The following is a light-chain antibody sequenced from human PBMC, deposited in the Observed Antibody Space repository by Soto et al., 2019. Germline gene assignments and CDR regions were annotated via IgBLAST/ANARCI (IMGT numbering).Light chain of an antibody. CDR1: HSSSSSY. CDR3: QQYNNWPRT. V-gene: IGKV3-20*01. J-gene: IGKJ1*01. Sequence: EIVLTQSPGTLSLSPGERATLSCRGSHSSSSSYLAWYQQKPGQAPRLLIYGASSRATGIPDRFSGSGSGTEFTLTISSLQSEDFAVYYCQQYNNWPRTFGQGTKVDIK. CDR2: GAS.